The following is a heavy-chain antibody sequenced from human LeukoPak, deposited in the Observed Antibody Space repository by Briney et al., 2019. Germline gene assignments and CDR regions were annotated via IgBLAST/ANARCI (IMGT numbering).Heavy chain of an antibody. Sequence: EAGGSLRLSCTASGFTFTGYYMHWVRQAPGQGLEWMGWINPNSGGTNYAQKFQGRVTMTRDTSISTAYMELSRLRSDDTAVYYCASPGIAAAGHFDGLNYWGQGTLVTVSS. D-gene: IGHD6-13*01. CDR2: INPNSGGT. CDR3: ASPGIAAAGHFDGLNY. CDR1: GFTFTGYY. J-gene: IGHJ4*02. V-gene: IGHV1-2*02.